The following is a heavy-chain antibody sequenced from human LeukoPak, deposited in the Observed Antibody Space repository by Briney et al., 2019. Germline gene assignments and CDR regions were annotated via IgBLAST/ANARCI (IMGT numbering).Heavy chain of an antibody. CDR3: ARILTNSPGWYFDL. Sequence: GGSLRLSCAASGFTLSVYWMSWGRQIRGKGLEGVANIRQDGGEIYYVDSVKGPFTISRDNAKNSLYLEVNSLRAEDTALYYCARILTNSPGWYFDLWGRGTLVTVSS. CDR1: GFTLSVYW. D-gene: IGHD4-23*01. J-gene: IGHJ2*01. CDR2: IRQDGGEI. V-gene: IGHV3-7*01.